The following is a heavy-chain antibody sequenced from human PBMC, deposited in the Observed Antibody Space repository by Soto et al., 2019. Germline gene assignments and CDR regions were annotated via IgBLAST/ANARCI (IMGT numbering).Heavy chain of an antibody. V-gene: IGHV3-23*01. J-gene: IGHJ6*03. D-gene: IGHD1-1*01. CDR1: GFTFSSYA. CDR3: AGTVENYYFCMDV. CDR2: IGVSSDA. Sequence: PGGSLRLSCAASGFTFSSYAMSWARQAPGKGLEWVSSIGVSSDAYYADSVTGRFTISRDNSRNTLYLQMNSLRAEDTAVYYCAGTVENYYFCMDVWGKGTTVTVSS.